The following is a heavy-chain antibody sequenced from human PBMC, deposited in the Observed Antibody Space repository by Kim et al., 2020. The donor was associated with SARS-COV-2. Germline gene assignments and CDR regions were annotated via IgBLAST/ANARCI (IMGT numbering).Heavy chain of an antibody. CDR2: IYHSGST. D-gene: IGHD3-22*01. CDR3: ARVSESITMIVVVRADYYYGMDV. V-gene: IGHV4-4*02. J-gene: IGHJ6*02. Sequence: SETLSLTCAVSGGSISSSNWWSWVRQPPGKGLEWIGEIYHSGSTNYNPSLKSRVTISVDKSKNQFSLKLSSVTAADTAVYYCARVSESITMIVVVRADYYYGMDVWGQGTTVPVSS. CDR1: GGSISSSNW.